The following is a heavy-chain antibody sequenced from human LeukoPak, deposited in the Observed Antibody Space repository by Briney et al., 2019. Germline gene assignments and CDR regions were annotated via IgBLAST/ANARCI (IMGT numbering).Heavy chain of an antibody. CDR2: IYTSGST. J-gene: IGHJ4*02. Sequence: SETLSLTCTVSGGSISSYYWSWIRQPAGKGLEWIGGIYTSGSTNYNPSLKSRVTMSVNTSKNQFSLKLSSVTAADTAVYYCARDFCGGDCYSDWGQGTLVTVSS. D-gene: IGHD2-21*02. V-gene: IGHV4-4*07. CDR1: GGSISSYY. CDR3: ARDFCGGDCYSD.